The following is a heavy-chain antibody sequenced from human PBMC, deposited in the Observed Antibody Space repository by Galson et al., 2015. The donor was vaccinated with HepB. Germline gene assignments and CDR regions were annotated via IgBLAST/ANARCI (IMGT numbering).Heavy chain of an antibody. CDR2: INPNSGGT. D-gene: IGHD3-16*01. Sequence: SVKVSCKASGYTFTGYYMHWVRQAPGQGLEWMGRINPNSGGTNYAQKFQGRVTMTRDTSISTAYMELSRLRSDDTAVYYCARDWGILSLDAFDIWGQGTMVTVSS. CDR1: GYTFTGYY. CDR3: ARDWGILSLDAFDI. V-gene: IGHV1-2*06. J-gene: IGHJ3*02.